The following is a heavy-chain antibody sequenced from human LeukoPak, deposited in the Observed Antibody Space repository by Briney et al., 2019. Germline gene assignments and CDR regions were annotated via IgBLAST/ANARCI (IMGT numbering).Heavy chain of an antibody. J-gene: IGHJ4*02. V-gene: IGHV3-53*04. CDR2: IYSGGST. CDR1: GLSFSNAW. CDR3: ARVRLGSGWSLFDF. Sequence: AGGSLRLSCAASGLSFSNAWLSWVRQAPGKGLEWVSVIYSGGSTYYADSVKGRFTISRHISQNTLYLQMNSLRAEDTAVYYCARVRLGSGWSLFDFWGQGTLVTVSS. D-gene: IGHD6-19*01.